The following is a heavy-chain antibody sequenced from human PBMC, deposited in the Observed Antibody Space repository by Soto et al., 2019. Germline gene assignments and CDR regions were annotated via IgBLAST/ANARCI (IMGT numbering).Heavy chain of an antibody. Sequence: GASVKVSCKASGYTFTSYYMHWVRQAPGQGLEWMGIINPSGGSTSYAQKFQGRVTMTRDTSNNQVSLQLNSVTPDDTAVYYCARLIGNSWLDSWGQGTLVTVSS. CDR3: ARLIGNSWLDS. D-gene: IGHD3-16*01. V-gene: IGHV1-46*01. J-gene: IGHJ5*01. CDR2: INPSGGST. CDR1: GYTFTSYY.